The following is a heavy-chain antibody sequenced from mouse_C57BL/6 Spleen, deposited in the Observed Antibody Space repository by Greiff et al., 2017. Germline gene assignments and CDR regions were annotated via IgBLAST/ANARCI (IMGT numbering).Heavy chain of an antibody. D-gene: IGHD2-1*01. J-gene: IGHJ3*01. CDR2: ISYDGSN. CDR1: GYSITSGYY. CDR3: ARDGNHGAY. Sequence: EVQLQQSGPGLVKPSQSLSLTCSVTGYSITSGYYWTWIRQFPGNKLEWVGYISYDGSNNYNPSLKNRISITRDTSKNQFFLKLNSVTTEDTATYYGARDGNHGAYWGQGTMVTVSA. V-gene: IGHV3-6*01.